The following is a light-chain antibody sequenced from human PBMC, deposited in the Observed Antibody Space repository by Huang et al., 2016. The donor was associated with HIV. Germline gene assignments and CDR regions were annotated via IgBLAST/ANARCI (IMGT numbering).Light chain of an antibody. J-gene: IGKJ1*01. CDR1: QSVLYSSNNKND. V-gene: IGKV4-1*01. CDR2: WAS. Sequence: DIVMTQSPDSLAVSLGERATIDCKSSQSVLYSSNNKNDLAWYQQKSGQSLKLLIYWASTRESGVPDRFSGSGSGTDFTLTISSLQAEDVAVYFCQQYYSIPWTFGQGTKVEVK. CDR3: QQYYSIPWT.